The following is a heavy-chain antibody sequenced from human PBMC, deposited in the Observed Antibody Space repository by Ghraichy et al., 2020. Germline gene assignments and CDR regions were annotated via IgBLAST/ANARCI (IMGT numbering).Heavy chain of an antibody. Sequence: GGSLRLSCAASGFIFSRHAMNWVRRAPGKGLEWVSYISSSGSTIFYADSVEGRFTISRDNANNSLFLQMDILRDDDTAVYYCARSLPNRYYYYGMDVWGRGTTVTVSS. V-gene: IGHV3-48*02. CDR3: ARSLPNRYYYYGMDV. CDR2: ISSSGSTI. J-gene: IGHJ6*02. CDR1: GFIFSRHA. D-gene: IGHD1-14*01.